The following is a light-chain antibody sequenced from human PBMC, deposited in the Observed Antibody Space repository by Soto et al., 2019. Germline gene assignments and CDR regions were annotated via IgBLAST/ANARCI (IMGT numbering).Light chain of an antibody. CDR2: DAS. CDR3: QQRSNWPLSWT. V-gene: IGKV3-11*01. CDR1: QSVSSY. Sequence: EIVLTQSPATPSFSPRERTTPSFRASQSVSSYLAWYQQKPGQAPRLLIYDASNRATGIPARFSGSGSGTDFTLTISSLEPEDFAVYYCQQRSNWPLSWTFGQGTKVDIK. J-gene: IGKJ1*01.